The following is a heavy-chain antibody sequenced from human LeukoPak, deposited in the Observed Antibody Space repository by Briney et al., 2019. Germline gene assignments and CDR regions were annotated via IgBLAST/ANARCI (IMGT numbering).Heavy chain of an antibody. D-gene: IGHD2-8*01. CDR3: AGSLGYCTSNVCYLKY. Sequence: ASVKVSCKTSGYSENFYGITWVRQVAGQGLEWMGWISDQHGQTEYAPNSQDRVTMTTDTYTNTAYMELRSLRSDDTAVYYCAGSLGYCTSNVCYLKYWGQGTLVTVSS. CDR2: ISDQHGQT. V-gene: IGHV1-18*01. J-gene: IGHJ4*02. CDR1: GYSENFYG.